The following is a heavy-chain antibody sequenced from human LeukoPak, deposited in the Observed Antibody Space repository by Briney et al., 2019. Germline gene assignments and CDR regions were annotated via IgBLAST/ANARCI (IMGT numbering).Heavy chain of an antibody. Sequence: PSETLSLTCAVYGGSFSGYYWSWIRQPPGKGLEWIGEINHSGSTNYNPSLKSRVTISVDTSKNQFSLKLSSVTAADTAVYYCARHESAYYDSSGYNFGYFDYWGQGTLVTVSS. D-gene: IGHD3-22*01. CDR3: ARHESAYYDSSGYNFGYFDY. J-gene: IGHJ4*02. CDR1: GGSFSGYY. V-gene: IGHV4-34*01. CDR2: INHSGST.